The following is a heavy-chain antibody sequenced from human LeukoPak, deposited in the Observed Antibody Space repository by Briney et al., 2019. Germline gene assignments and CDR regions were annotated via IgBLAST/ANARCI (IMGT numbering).Heavy chain of an antibody. CDR1: GYTFTRHR. Sequence: ASVKVSCKASGYTFTRHRISWVRQAPGQGLEWMGWISAYNGNTNYAQKLQGRVTMTTDTSTSTAYMELRSLRSDDTAVYYCARGAALVPAADFDYWGQGTLVTVSS. CDR2: ISAYNGNT. D-gene: IGHD2-2*01. J-gene: IGHJ4*02. CDR3: ARGAALVPAADFDY. V-gene: IGHV1-18*01.